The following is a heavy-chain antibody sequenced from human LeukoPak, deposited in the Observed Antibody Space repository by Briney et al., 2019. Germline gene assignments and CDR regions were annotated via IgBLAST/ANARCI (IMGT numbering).Heavy chain of an antibody. CDR2: ISSSSSTI. CDR1: GFTFSSYS. CDR3: ARDRGERWLQLGGVVDY. J-gene: IGHJ4*02. V-gene: IGHV3-48*01. D-gene: IGHD5-24*01. Sequence: PGGSLRLSCAASGFTFSSYSMNWVRQAPGKGLEWVSYISSSSSTIYYADSVKGRFTISRDNAKNSLYLQMNSLRAEDTAVYYCARDRGERWLQLGGVVDYWGQGTLVTVSS.